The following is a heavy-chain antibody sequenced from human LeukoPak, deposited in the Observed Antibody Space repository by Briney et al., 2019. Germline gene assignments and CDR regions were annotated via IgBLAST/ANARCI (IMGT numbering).Heavy chain of an antibody. CDR3: ARLRGVAVDM. Sequence: GGSLRLSCAASGFTFSDYYMSWIRQAPGKGLEWVSYISSDDTIIYYPDSVKGRFTISRNNAKSSLFLQMNSLRAEDTAVYYCARLRGVAVDMWGQETMVTVSS. V-gene: IGHV3-11*01. CDR2: ISSDDTII. CDR1: GFTFSDYY. J-gene: IGHJ3*02. D-gene: IGHD2-15*01.